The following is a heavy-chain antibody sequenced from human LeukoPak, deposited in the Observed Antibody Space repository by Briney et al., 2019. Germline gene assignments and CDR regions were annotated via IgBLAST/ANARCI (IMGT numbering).Heavy chain of an antibody. Sequence: SETLSLTCTVSGGSISSGGYYWSWIRLHPGKGLEWIGYIYYSGSTYYNPSLKSRVTISVDTSKNQFSLKLSSVTAADTAVYYCARGGDFCSSTSCCGEAPYFDYWGQGTLVTVSS. J-gene: IGHJ4*02. CDR3: ARGGDFCSSTSCCGEAPYFDY. V-gene: IGHV4-31*03. D-gene: IGHD2-2*01. CDR1: GGSISSGGYY. CDR2: IYYSGST.